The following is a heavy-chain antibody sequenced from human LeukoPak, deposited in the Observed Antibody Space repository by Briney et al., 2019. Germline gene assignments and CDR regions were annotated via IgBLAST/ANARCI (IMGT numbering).Heavy chain of an antibody. Sequence: PGGSLRLSCAASGFTFSSYGMNWVRQAPGKGLEWVSGISGSGGRTYYEDSVKGRFTISRDNSKNTVYLQMNNLRGEDTAVYYCARGRPGRVYDSSNRGLFDPWGQGTLVTVSS. CDR1: GFTFSSYG. J-gene: IGHJ5*02. CDR3: ARGRPGRVYDSSNRGLFDP. CDR2: ISGSGGRT. D-gene: IGHD3-22*01. V-gene: IGHV3-23*01.